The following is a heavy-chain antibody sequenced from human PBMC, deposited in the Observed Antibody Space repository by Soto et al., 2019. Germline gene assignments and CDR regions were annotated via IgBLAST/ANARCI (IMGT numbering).Heavy chain of an antibody. D-gene: IGHD6-13*01. J-gene: IGHJ3*02. Sequence: SETLSLSCTVSGGSISSGDYYWSWIRQPPGKGLEWIGYIYYSGSTYYNPSLKSRVTISVDTSKNQFSLKLSSVTAADTAVYYCARRIAAAGRDAFDIWGQGTMVTVSS. CDR1: GGSISSGDYY. CDR2: IYYSGST. CDR3: ARRIAAAGRDAFDI. V-gene: IGHV4-30-4*01.